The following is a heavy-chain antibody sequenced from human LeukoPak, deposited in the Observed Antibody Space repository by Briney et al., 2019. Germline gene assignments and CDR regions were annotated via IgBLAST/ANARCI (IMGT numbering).Heavy chain of an antibody. J-gene: IGHJ3*02. D-gene: IGHD2-15*01. Sequence: SETLSLTCAVYGGSFSGYYWSWIRQPPGKGLEWIGEINHSGSTKYNPSLKSRVTISVDTSKNQFSLKLSSVAAADTAVYYCARDREVAATRGTEAFDIWGQGTMVTVSS. CDR2: INHSGST. CDR3: ARDREVAATRGTEAFDI. CDR1: GGSFSGYY. V-gene: IGHV4-34*01.